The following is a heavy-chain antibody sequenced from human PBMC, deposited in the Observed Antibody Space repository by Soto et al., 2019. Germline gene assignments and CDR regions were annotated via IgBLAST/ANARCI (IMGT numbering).Heavy chain of an antibody. CDR1: GYTFTSYC. CDR3: ARDGPMDRAFDI. Sequence: ASVKVSCKASGYTFTSYCIGWVRHAPGQGLEWMGWISAYNGNTNYAQKLQGRVTMTTDTSTSTAYMELRSLRSDDTAVYYCARDGPMDRAFDIWGQGTMVTVSS. D-gene: IGHD3-10*01. V-gene: IGHV1-18*01. J-gene: IGHJ3*02. CDR2: ISAYNGNT.